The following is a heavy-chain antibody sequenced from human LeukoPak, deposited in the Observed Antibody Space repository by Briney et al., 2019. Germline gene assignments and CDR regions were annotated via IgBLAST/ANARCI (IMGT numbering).Heavy chain of an antibody. D-gene: IGHD1-26*01. CDR2: ISFDGSSK. V-gene: IGHV3-33*06. CDR3: AKDWEPYS. CDR1: GFTFSSYG. Sequence: PGMSLRLSCAASGFTFSSYGMHRVRQAPGKGLEWVAVISFDGSSKYYGDSVKGRFTISRDNSKNTLYLQMNSLRAEDTAVYYFAKDWEPYSWGQGTRVTVSA. J-gene: IGHJ4*02.